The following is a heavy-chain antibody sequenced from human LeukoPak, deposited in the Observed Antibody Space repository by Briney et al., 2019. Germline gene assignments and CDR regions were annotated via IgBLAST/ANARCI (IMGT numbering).Heavy chain of an antibody. CDR2: IRSKAYGGTT. CDR1: GFTFSSYA. V-gene: IGHV3-49*04. D-gene: IGHD3-9*01. CDR3: TRDRSSTYYDILTGYSFDY. J-gene: IGHJ4*02. Sequence: PGGSLRLSCAASGFTFSSYAMSWVRQAPGKGLEWVGFIRSKAYGGTTEYAASVKGRFTISRDDSKSIAYLQMNSLKTEDTAVYYCTRDRSSTYYDILTGYSFDYWGQGTLVTVSS.